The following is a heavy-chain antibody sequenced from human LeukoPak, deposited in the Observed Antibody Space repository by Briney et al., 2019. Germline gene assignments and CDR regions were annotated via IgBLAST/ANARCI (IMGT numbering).Heavy chain of an antibody. CDR2: IRYDGSNK. J-gene: IGHJ6*03. Sequence: PGGSLRLSCAASGFTFSSYGMHWVRQAPGKGLEWVAFIRYDGSNKYYADSVKGRFTISRDNAKNSLYLQMNSLRAEDTAVYYCARGSPGSATVSYYYYYYMDVWGKGTTVTVSS. D-gene: IGHD6-19*01. CDR1: GFTFSSYG. CDR3: ARGSPGSATVSYYYYYYMDV. V-gene: IGHV3-30*02.